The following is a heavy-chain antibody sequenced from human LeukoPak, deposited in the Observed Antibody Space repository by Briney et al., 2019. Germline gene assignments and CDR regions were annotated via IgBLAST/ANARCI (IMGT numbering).Heavy chain of an antibody. CDR2: IYYSGST. Sequence: SETLSLTCTVSGGSISSYYWSWIRQPPGKGLEWIGYIYYSGSTNYNPSLKSRVTISVDTSKNQFSLKLSSVTAADTAVYYCARRRGYCSGGSCYSSLFDPWGQGTLVTVSS. V-gene: IGHV4-59*01. CDR1: GGSISSYY. J-gene: IGHJ5*02. CDR3: ARRRGYCSGGSCYSSLFDP. D-gene: IGHD2-15*01.